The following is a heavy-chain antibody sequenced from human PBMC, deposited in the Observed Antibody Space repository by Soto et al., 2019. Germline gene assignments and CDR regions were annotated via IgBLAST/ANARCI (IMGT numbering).Heavy chain of an antibody. D-gene: IGHD3-10*01. V-gene: IGHV3-23*01. CDR3: ARDSLWFGEFYFDY. CDR1: GFTFSSYA. J-gene: IGHJ4*02. Sequence: PGGSLRLSCAASGFTFSSYAMNWVRQAPGKGLEWVSAISVSVSSTYYADSVKGRFTISRDNSKHTLYLQMNSLRAEDTAVYYCARDSLWFGEFYFDYWGQGTLVTVSS. CDR2: ISVSVSST.